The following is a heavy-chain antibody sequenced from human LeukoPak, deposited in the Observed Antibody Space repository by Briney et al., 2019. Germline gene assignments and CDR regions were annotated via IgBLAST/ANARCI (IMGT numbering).Heavy chain of an antibody. CDR1: GFTVSSNS. CDR2: IYSGTT. CDR3: ATLDPGIAAAGDY. Sequence: GGSLRLSCTVSGFTVSSNSMSWVRQAPGKGLEWVSFIYSGTTHYSDSVKGRFTISRDNSKNTLYLQMNSLRSEDTAVYYCATLDPGIAAAGDYWGQGTLVTVSS. D-gene: IGHD6-13*01. V-gene: IGHV3-53*05. J-gene: IGHJ4*02.